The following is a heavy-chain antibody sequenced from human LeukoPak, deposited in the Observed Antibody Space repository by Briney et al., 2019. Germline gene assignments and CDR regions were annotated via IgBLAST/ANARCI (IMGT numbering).Heavy chain of an antibody. D-gene: IGHD3-22*01. CDR1: GGSISGYF. J-gene: IGHJ3*02. V-gene: IGHV4-59*01. CDR2: IFYSGNT. CDR3: ARDLHGSSGFYWVRAFDI. Sequence: PSETLSVTCTVSGGSISGYFGSWIRQPPGKGLEWIGYIFYSGNTKYTPSLKSRVTISIDTSNNHFSLELSSVTAADTAVYYCARDLHGSSGFYWVRAFDIWGPGTMLTVSS.